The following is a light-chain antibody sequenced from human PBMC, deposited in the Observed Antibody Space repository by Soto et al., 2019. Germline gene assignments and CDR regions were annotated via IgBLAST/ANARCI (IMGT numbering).Light chain of an antibody. CDR2: AAS. V-gene: IGKV1-39*01. J-gene: IGKJ3*01. CDR3: QQSYSTPPFT. CDR1: QSISSY. Sequence: DIRMKQSPSSLSASVGDRVTITCRASQSISSYLNWYQQKPGKAPKLLIYAASSLQSGVPSRFSGSGSGTDFTLTISSLQPEDFATYYCQQSYSTPPFTFGPGTKVDIK.